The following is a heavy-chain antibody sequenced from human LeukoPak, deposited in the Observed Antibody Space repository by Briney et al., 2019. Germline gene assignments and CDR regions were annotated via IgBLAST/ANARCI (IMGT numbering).Heavy chain of an antibody. CDR2: IYYSGST. Sequence: PSETLSLTCTVSGGSISSYYWSWIRQPPGKGLEWIGYIYYSGSTNYNPSLKSRVTISVDTSKNQFSLKLSSVTAADTAVYYCARGPPESYYFDYWGQGTLVTVSS. V-gene: IGHV4-59*12. J-gene: IGHJ4*02. D-gene: IGHD3-16*02. CDR3: ARGPPESYYFDY. CDR1: GGSISSYY.